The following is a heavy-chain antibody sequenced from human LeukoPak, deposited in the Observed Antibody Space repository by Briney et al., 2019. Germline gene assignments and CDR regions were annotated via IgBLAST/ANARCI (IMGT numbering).Heavy chain of an antibody. Sequence: GGSLRLSCAASGFTFSNYGMSWVRQAPGKGLEWVSPISGSGGNTYYADSVKGRFTISRDTSKNTLYLQMNSPRAEDTAVYYCAKDMYYDSSGPFFDYWGQGTLVTVSS. D-gene: IGHD3-22*01. CDR2: ISGSGGNT. CDR3: AKDMYYDSSGPFFDY. V-gene: IGHV3-23*01. CDR1: GFTFSNYG. J-gene: IGHJ4*02.